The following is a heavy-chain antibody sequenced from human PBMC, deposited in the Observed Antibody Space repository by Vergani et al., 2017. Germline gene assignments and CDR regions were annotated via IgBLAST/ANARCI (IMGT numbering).Heavy chain of an antibody. J-gene: IGHJ4*02. Sequence: EVQLVESGGGLVQPGGSLRLSCEVSGFTFGHYAMTWVRQAPGKGLEWVSGISDSAGRTYYADSVKGRFTISRDNSKNTLYLQMNSLRADDTAVYFCAKHFRGWGIDYWGQGTQVIVSS. D-gene: IGHD3-16*01. CDR2: ISDSAGRT. CDR1: GFTFGHYA. CDR3: AKHFRGWGIDY. V-gene: IGHV3-23*04.